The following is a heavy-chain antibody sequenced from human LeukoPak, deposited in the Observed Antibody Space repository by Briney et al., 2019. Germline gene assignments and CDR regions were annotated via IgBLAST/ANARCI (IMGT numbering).Heavy chain of an antibody. CDR2: INTRADET. CDR3: ERDPSDYEWQRGWYRDF. CDR1: GFSFSNYG. Sequence: PGGSLTLSCAAPGFSFSNYGMSWFRQAPGKGLEWVSTINTRADETHYADSVRGRFTIFRDNSKSTLALHMSNLRVEDTAVYYCERDPSDYEWQRGWYRDFWGRGSQVTVSS. V-gene: IGHV3-23*01. J-gene: IGHJ4*01. D-gene: IGHD6-19*01.